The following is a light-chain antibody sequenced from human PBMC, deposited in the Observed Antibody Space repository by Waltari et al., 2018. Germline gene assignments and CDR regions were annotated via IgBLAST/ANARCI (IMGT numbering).Light chain of an antibody. CDR3: QHYVNSLIT. J-gene: IGKJ4*01. V-gene: IGKV3-20*01. CDR1: QSVTWDY. Sequence: EIVLTQAPGTLSVSPGERATLSCRTSQSVTWDYLAWYQQKPVQAPRLLIYGASSRLTGTPDRFSGSGSGTDFTLTISRLEPEDFAVYYCQHYVNSLITFGGGTKVEIK. CDR2: GAS.